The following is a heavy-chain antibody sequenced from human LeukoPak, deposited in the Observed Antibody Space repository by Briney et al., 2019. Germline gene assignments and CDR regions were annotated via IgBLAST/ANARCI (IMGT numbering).Heavy chain of an antibody. CDR1: GYSISSGNW. J-gene: IGHJ4*02. D-gene: IGHD3-22*01. Sequence: SETLSLTCAVSGYSISSGNWWGLIRRPPGKGLEWIGYIHFSGNTYYNPSLRGRVTMSVDTSKNQFSLQLSSVTAVDTAVYHCARYYDSRTTFDYWGQGALVTVSS. CDR2: IHFSGNT. CDR3: ARYYDSRTTFDY. V-gene: IGHV4-28*01.